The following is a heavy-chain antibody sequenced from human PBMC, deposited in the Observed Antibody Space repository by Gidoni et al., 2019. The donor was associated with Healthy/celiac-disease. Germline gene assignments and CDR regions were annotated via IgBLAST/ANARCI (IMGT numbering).Heavy chain of an antibody. CDR3: SRKGGGCSGGSCYPIGLDY. J-gene: IGHJ4*02. V-gene: IGHV5-51*03. Sequence: EVQLVKSGAAVKKPGESLKISCKGSGYSFTSSWIGWVRQMPGKGLEWMGIIYPGDSDTRSSPSFQGQVTRSADKSSSTAYLQWISLKASDTAMYYCSRKGGGCSGGSCYPIGLDYWGQGTLVTVSS. CDR2: IYPGDSDT. CDR1: GYSFTSSW. D-gene: IGHD2-15*01.